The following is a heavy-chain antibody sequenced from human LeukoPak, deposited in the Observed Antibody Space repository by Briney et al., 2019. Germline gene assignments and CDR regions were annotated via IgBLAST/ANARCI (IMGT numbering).Heavy chain of an antibody. J-gene: IGHJ4*02. CDR1: GYTFTGYY. CDR3: ARDLFTLYGGNSGFHFDY. D-gene: IGHD4-23*01. V-gene: IGHV1-2*02. Sequence: GASVKVSCKASGYTFTGYYMHWVRQAPGQGLEWMGWINPNSGVTNYALKFQGRVTMTRDTSISTAYMELSSLRSDDTAVYYCARDLFTLYGGNSGFHFDYWGQGALVTGSS. CDR2: INPNSGVT.